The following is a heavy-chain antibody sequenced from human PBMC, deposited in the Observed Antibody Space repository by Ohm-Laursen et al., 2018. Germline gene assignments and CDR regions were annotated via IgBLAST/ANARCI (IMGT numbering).Heavy chain of an antibody. Sequence: SLRLSCAASGFTFSTYTMTWVRQAPGKELEWVSTITLGSATYYADSVKGRFTISRDNSKNTLYLQMNSLRAEDTALYYCVKDRYDSFNWFDPWGQGTLVTVSS. V-gene: IGHV3-23*01. D-gene: IGHD3-22*01. J-gene: IGHJ5*02. CDR3: VKDRYDSFNWFDP. CDR1: GFTFSTYT. CDR2: ITLGSAT.